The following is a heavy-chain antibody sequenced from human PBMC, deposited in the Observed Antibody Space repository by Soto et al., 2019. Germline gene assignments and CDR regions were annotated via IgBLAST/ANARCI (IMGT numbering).Heavy chain of an antibody. CDR3: ARVNNVLVPAAMWGTNKSGLRGNYMDV. V-gene: IGHV4-59*01. Sequence: PSETLSLTCTVSGGSISSYYWSWIRQPPGKGLEWIGYIYYSGSTNYNPSLKSRVTISVDTSKNQFSLKLSSVTAADTAVYYCARVNNVLVPAAMWGTNKSGLRGNYMDVWGKGTTVSVSS. D-gene: IGHD2-2*01. CDR2: IYYSGST. CDR1: GGSISSYY. J-gene: IGHJ6*03.